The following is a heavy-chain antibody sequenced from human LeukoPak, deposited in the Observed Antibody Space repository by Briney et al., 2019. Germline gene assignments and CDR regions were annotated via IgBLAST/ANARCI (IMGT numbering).Heavy chain of an antibody. D-gene: IGHD5-24*01. V-gene: IGHV3-23*01. Sequence: PGGSLRLSCAASGFTFSSYAMSWVRQAPGKGLEWVSAISGSGGSTYYADSVKGRFTISRDNSKNTLYLQMNSLRAEDTAVYYCAKMIWHQRWLQTGGLYAYFDYWGQGTLVTVSS. CDR3: AKMIWHQRWLQTGGLYAYFDY. CDR1: GFTFSSYA. J-gene: IGHJ4*02. CDR2: ISGSGGST.